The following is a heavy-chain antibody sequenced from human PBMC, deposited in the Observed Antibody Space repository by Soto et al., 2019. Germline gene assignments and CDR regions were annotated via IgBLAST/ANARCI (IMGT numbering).Heavy chain of an antibody. CDR3: ATSRYYDSSAFDY. CDR1: GYTLTELS. J-gene: IGHJ4*02. Sequence: ASVNVSCKLSGYTLTELSIHWVRQAPGKGLEWMGGFDPEDGETIYAQKFQGRVTMTEDTSTDTAYMELSSLRSEDTAVYYCATSRYYDSSAFDYWGQGTLVTVSS. V-gene: IGHV1-24*01. D-gene: IGHD3-22*01. CDR2: FDPEDGET.